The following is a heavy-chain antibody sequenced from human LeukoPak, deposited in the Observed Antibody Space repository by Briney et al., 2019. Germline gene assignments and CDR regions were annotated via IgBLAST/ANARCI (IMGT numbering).Heavy chain of an antibody. CDR1: GGSISSSSW. J-gene: IGHJ4*02. Sequence: PSGTLSLTCAVSGGSISSSSWWSWVRQPPGKGLEWIGEIYHSGSTNYSPSLKSRVTISVDKSKNQFSLKLSSVTAADTAVYYCARGGGFTYYYDSSGYHFDYWGQGTLVTVSS. CDR3: ARGGGFTYYYDSSGYHFDY. V-gene: IGHV4-4*02. D-gene: IGHD3-22*01. CDR2: IYHSGST.